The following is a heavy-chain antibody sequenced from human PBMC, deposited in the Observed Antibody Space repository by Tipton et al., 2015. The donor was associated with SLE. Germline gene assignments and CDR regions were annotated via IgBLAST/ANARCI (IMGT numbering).Heavy chain of an antibody. CDR3: ARGSYYFDY. V-gene: IGHV4-39*07. J-gene: IGHJ4*02. CDR1: GGSISTSSYY. Sequence: GLVKPSETLSLTCTVSGGSISTSSYYWAWIRQPPGKGLEWIGSIYYSGSTYYNPSLKSRVTISVDTSKDQFSLKLSSVTAADTAVYYCARGSYYFDYWGQGTLVTVSS. CDR2: IYYSGST.